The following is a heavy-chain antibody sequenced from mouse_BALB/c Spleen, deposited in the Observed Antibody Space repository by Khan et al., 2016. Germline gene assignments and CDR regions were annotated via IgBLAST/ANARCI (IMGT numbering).Heavy chain of an antibody. CDR2: INTYTGEP. CDR1: GYTFTNYG. CDR3: ARRHYGSSYDAWFAY. Sequence: QIQLVQSGPELKKPGETVKISCKASGYTFTNYGMNWVKQAPGKGLKWMGWINTYTGEPTYADDFKGRFAFSLETSASTAYLQITNLKNEDTATYFCARRHYGSSYDAWFAYWGQGTLVTVSA. V-gene: IGHV9-3-1*01. J-gene: IGHJ3*01. D-gene: IGHD1-1*01.